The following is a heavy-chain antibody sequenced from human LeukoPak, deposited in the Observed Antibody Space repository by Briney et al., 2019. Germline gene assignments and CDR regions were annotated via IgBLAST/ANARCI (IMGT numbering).Heavy chain of an antibody. CDR2: IIPIFGTA. CDR1: GGTFSSYA. Sequence: SVKVPCKASGGTFSSYAISWVRQAPGQGLEWMGGIIPIFGTANYAQKFQGRVTITADESTSTAYMELSSLRSEDTAVYYCARAHDVDTAMTDYWGQGTLVTVSS. J-gene: IGHJ4*02. CDR3: ARAHDVDTAMTDY. D-gene: IGHD5-18*01. V-gene: IGHV1-69*13.